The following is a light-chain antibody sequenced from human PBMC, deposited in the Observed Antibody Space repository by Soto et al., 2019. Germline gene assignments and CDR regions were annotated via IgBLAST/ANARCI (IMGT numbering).Light chain of an antibody. Sequence: EIVMTQSPATLSVSPGERATLSCRASQSVSSNLAWYQQKPGQAPRRLIYGASTRATGIPARFSGSGSGTEFTLTTSSLHSEDFAVYYCQQYNNWPVFGQGTRLEIK. CDR1: QSVSSN. CDR2: GAS. V-gene: IGKV3-15*01. J-gene: IGKJ5*01. CDR3: QQYNNWPV.